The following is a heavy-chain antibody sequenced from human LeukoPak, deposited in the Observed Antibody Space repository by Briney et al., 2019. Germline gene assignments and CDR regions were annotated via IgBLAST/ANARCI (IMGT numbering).Heavy chain of an antibody. Sequence: PGGSLRLSCAASGFTFSDYYMSWIRQAPGKGLEWVSYISSSGSTIYYADSVKGRFTISRDNAKNSLYLQMNSLRAEDTAVYYCARDFPTMTTAGAFDIWGQGTMVTVSS. V-gene: IGHV3-11*04. D-gene: IGHD5-24*01. CDR1: GFTFSDYY. CDR3: ARDFPTMTTAGAFDI. CDR2: ISSSGSTI. J-gene: IGHJ3*02.